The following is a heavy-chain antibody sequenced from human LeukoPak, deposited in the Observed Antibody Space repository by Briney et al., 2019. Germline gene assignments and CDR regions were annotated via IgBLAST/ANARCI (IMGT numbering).Heavy chain of an antibody. Sequence: PGGSLRLSCAASGFIFNNYAMSWVRQAPGKGLEWVSTINDKGGRTYYADSVEGRFTISRDNSKNTLYLQMNSLRAEDTAVYYCTKEKGGYISSWYIDYWGQGTLVTVSS. CDR3: TKEKGGYISSWYIDY. V-gene: IGHV3-23*01. CDR2: INDKGGRT. D-gene: IGHD6-13*01. CDR1: GFIFNNYA. J-gene: IGHJ4*02.